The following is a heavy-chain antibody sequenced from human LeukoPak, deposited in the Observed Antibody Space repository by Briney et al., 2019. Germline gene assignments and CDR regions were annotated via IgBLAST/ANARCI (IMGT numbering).Heavy chain of an antibody. CDR1: GFAFSSYA. D-gene: IGHD3-16*01. Sequence: GESLRLSCAASGFAFSSYALHWLRQTPGKGLEYVSAISSNGGSTYYANSVKGRFTVSRDNAKNTLYLQMGSLRAEDMAVYYCARDGGIPLKYAFDIWGQGTMVTVSS. CDR3: ARDGGIPLKYAFDI. CDR2: ISSNGGST. J-gene: IGHJ3*02. V-gene: IGHV3-64*01.